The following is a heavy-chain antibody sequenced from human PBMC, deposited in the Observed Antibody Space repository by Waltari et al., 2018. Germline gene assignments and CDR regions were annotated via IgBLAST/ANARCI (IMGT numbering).Heavy chain of an antibody. Sequence: EVQLLESGGGLVQPGGSLRLSCAASGFTFSSYAMSWVRQAPGQGLEWVSAIRGSGGSTYYADSVKGRFTISRDNSKNTLYLQMNSLRAEDTAVYYCAKGAAGRYFDWLLFSGMDVWGQGTTVTVSS. D-gene: IGHD3-9*01. CDR3: AKGAAGRYFDWLLFSGMDV. CDR2: IRGSGGST. V-gene: IGHV3-23*01. J-gene: IGHJ6*02. CDR1: GFTFSSYA.